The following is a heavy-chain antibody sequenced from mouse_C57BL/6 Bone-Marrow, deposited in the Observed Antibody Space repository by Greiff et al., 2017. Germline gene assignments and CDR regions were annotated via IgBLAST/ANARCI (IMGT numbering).Heavy chain of an antibody. V-gene: IGHV5-9*01. D-gene: IGHD1-1*01. CDR2: ISGGGGNT. J-gene: IGHJ1*03. Sequence: EVQGVESGGGLVKPGGSLKLSCAASGFTFSSYTMSWVRQTPEKRLEWVATISGGGGNTYYPDSVKGRFTISRDNAKNTLYLQMSRLRSEDTALYYCARECGVRSYGEYWYFDGWGTGTTVTVSS. CDR1: GFTFSSYT. CDR3: ARECGVRSYGEYWYFDG.